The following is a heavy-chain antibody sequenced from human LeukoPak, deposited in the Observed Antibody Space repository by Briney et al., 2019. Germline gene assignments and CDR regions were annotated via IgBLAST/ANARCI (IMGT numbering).Heavy chain of an antibody. Sequence: SETLSPTCTVSGGSISSYYWSWIRQPAGKGLEWIGRIYTSGSTNYNPSPTGSTNYNPSLKSRVTMSLDTSKNQFSLKLSSVTAADTAVYYCARDQGVRPLYYFDYWGQGALVTVSS. J-gene: IGHJ4*02. CDR1: GGSISSYY. D-gene: IGHD3-10*01. V-gene: IGHV4-4*07. CDR2: IYTSGSTNYNPSPTGST. CDR3: ARDQGVRPLYYFDY.